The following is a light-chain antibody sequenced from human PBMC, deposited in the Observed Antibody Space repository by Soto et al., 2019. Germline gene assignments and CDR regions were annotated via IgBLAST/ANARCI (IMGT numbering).Light chain of an antibody. CDR3: QQSYSTTPT. J-gene: IGKJ1*01. CDR2: AAS. Sequence: DIQMTQSPSSLSASVGDRVTITCRASQSISSYLNWYQQKPGKAPKLLIYAASSLQSGVPSRFSGSGSGTDFTPTISSLKNEDFATYYCQQSYSTTPTFGQGTKVDIK. CDR1: QSISSY. V-gene: IGKV1-39*01.